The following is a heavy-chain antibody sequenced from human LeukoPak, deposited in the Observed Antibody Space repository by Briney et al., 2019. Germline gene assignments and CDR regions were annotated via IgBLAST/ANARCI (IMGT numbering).Heavy chain of an antibody. CDR1: GFPFSNYW. CDR2: ISSSSNII. V-gene: IGHV3-48*02. Sequence: GGSLRLSCGASGFPFSNYWMSWVRQAPGKGLEWVSHIYISSSSNIISYADSVKGRFTISRDNAQNSLYLQMNGLRDEDTAVYYCVRDRAYSFDYWGQGILVTVSS. J-gene: IGHJ4*02. CDR3: VRDRAYSFDY. D-gene: IGHD2-21*01.